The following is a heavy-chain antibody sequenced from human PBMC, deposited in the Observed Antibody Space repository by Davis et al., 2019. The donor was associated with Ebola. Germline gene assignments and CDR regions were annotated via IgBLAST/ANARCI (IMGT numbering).Heavy chain of an antibody. J-gene: IGHJ5*02. D-gene: IGHD6-13*01. CDR1: GYTFTSYY. Sequence: ASVQVSCKASGYTFTSYYMHWVRQAPGQGLEWMGIINPSGGSTSYAQKFQGRVTMTRDTSTSTVYMELSSLRSEDTAVYYCARYPSIAAAGTPRKDWFDPWGQGTLVTVSS. V-gene: IGHV1-46*01. CDR3: ARYPSIAAAGTPRKDWFDP. CDR2: INPSGGST.